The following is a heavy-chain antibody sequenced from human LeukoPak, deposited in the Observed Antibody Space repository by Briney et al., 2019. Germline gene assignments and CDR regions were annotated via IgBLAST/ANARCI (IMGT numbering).Heavy chain of an antibody. CDR1: GFTFSSYW. CDR3: ARDLAFSRLDY. D-gene: IGHD2/OR15-2a*01. Sequence: GGSLRLSCAASGFTFSSYWMNWARQAPGKGLEWVASINPDGIKRYSADSVKGRFTISRDNARNSLYLQMDSLRVEDTAFYYCARDLAFSRLDYWGQGVLVTVSS. CDR2: INPDGIKR. V-gene: IGHV3-7*01. J-gene: IGHJ4*02.